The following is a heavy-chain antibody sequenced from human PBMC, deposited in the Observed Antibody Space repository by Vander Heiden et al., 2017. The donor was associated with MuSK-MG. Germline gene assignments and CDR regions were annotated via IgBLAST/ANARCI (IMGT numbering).Heavy chain of an antibody. J-gene: IGHJ6*03. Sequence: QVQLVQSGPEVKKPGSSVKVSCKASGGTFSNHAINWVRQAPGQGLEWMGGIIPKLGMTNYAQKFQGTGTITADKSMTTAYMEVRSLRSEGKVVYYCARGPCRSMPGAYFSSYLDVWVTGTTFPVS. CDR1: GGTFSNHA. CDR3: ARGPCRSMPGAYFSSYLDV. D-gene: IGHD1-26*01. CDR2: IIPKLGMT. V-gene: IGHV1-69*10.